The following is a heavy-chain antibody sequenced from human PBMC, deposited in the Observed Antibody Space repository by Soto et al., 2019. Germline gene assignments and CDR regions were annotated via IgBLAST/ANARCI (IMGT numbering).Heavy chain of an antibody. Sequence: GESLKISCKGSGYSFTSYWIGWVRQMPGKGLEWMGIIYPGDSDTRYSPSFQGQVTISADKSISTAYLQWSSLKASDTAMYYCASCHLAVAGTDYYYYYMDVWGKGTTVTVSS. CDR1: GYSFTSYW. CDR3: ASCHLAVAGTDYYYYYMDV. V-gene: IGHV5-51*01. CDR2: IYPGDSDT. J-gene: IGHJ6*03. D-gene: IGHD6-19*01.